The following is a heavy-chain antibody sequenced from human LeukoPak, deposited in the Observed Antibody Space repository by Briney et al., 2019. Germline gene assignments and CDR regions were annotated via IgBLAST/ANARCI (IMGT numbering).Heavy chain of an antibody. CDR3: ARAPMDAFDI. Sequence: SETLSLTCAGYGGSFSGYYWSWIRQPPGKGLEWIGEINHSGSTNYNPSLKSRVTISVDTSKNQFSLKLSSVTASDTAVYYCARAPMDAFDIWGQGTMVTVSS. V-gene: IGHV4-34*01. CDR2: INHSGST. J-gene: IGHJ3*02. CDR1: GGSFSGYY.